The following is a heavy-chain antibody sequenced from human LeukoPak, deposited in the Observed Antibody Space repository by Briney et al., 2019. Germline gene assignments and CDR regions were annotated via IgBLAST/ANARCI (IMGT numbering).Heavy chain of an antibody. Sequence: GGSLRLSRAASGFTFSSYEMNWVRQAPGKGLEWVSYISSSGSTIYYADSVKGRFTISRDNAKNSLYLQMNSLRAEDTAVYYCAIAMVRGVRDAFDIWGQGTMVTVSS. CDR2: ISSSGSTI. CDR1: GFTFSSYE. V-gene: IGHV3-48*03. D-gene: IGHD3-10*01. J-gene: IGHJ3*02. CDR3: AIAMVRGVRDAFDI.